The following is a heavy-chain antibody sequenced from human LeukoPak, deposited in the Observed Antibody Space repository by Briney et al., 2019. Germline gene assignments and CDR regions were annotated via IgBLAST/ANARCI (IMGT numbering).Heavy chain of an antibody. CDR1: GYSFTSYW. J-gene: IGHJ2*01. Sequence: GESLKISCKGSGYSFTSYWIGWVRQMPGKGLECMEIIYPGDSDTKYSPSFQGQVTISVDKSINTAYLQWSSLKASDTAMYYCARDNNGYSLFDVWGRGTLVTVSS. D-gene: IGHD3-22*01. V-gene: IGHV5-51*01. CDR2: IYPGDSDT. CDR3: ARDNNGYSLFDV.